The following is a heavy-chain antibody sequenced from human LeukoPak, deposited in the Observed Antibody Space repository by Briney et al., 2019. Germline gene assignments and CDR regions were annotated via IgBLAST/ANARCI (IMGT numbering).Heavy chain of an antibody. Sequence: SETLSLTCTVSGGSISSYYWSWIRQPPGKGLEWIGYNSGSTNDNPSLKSRVTISVDTSKNQFSLKLSSVTAADMAVYYCARVGIAAAGIEWGQGTLVTVSS. D-gene: IGHD6-13*01. CDR2: NSGST. CDR1: GGSISSYY. J-gene: IGHJ4*02. CDR3: ARVGIAAAGIE. V-gene: IGHV4-59*08.